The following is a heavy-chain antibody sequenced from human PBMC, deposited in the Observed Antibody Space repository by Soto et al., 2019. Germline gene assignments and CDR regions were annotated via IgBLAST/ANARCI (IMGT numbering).Heavy chain of an antibody. CDR1: GGSISSGPYS. V-gene: IGHV4-39*01. CDR3: ARLGGYCSSTSCYGYYGMDV. D-gene: IGHD2-2*01. CDR2: FYYSEST. J-gene: IGHJ6*02. Sequence: QLQLQESGPGLVKPSETLSLTCTVSGGSISSGPYSWGWIRQPPGEGLEWIGTFYYSESTYYNPSLESRVTMSGDTSTNQFSLKVSSVTVADTAVYYCARLGGYCSSTSCYGYYGMDVWGQGTTVTVSS.